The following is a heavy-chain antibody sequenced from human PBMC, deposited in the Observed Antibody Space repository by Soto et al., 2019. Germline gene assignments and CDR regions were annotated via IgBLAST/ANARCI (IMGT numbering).Heavy chain of an antibody. V-gene: IGHV1-69*01. J-gene: IGHJ4*02. CDR1: GGTFSSYA. CDR3: ARAVMVKSWSYLDY. D-gene: IGHD3-22*01. CDR2: IIPIFGTA. Sequence: QVQLVKSGAEVKKPGSSVKVSCKASGGTFSSYAISWVRQAPGQGLEWTGGIIPIFGTANYAQKFQGRVTITADESTSTAYMELSSLRSEDTAVYYCARAVMVKSWSYLDYWGQGTLFTVSS.